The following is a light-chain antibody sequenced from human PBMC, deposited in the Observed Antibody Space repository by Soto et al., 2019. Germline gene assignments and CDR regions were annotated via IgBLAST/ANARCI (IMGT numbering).Light chain of an antibody. CDR2: EAS. CDR1: QGIRHY. CDR3: QNFHSAPQT. V-gene: IGKV1-27*01. Sequence: DIQMTQSPSSLSASVGDRVTITCRARQGIRHYLAWYQQKPGKAPKLLIYEASNLQSGVPSRFRGGGSGTEFTLTISSLQPEDVATYYCQNFHSAPQTFGQGTKVEIK. J-gene: IGKJ1*01.